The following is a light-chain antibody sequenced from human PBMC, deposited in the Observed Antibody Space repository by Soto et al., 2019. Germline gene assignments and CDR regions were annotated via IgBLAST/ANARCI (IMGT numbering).Light chain of an antibody. CDR3: QSYDSSLSGPV. V-gene: IGLV1-40*01. J-gene: IGLJ2*01. CDR1: SSNIGAGYD. Sequence: QSVLTQPPSVSGAPGQRVTISCTGSSSNIGAGYDVHWYQQLPGTAPKLLIYGNSNRPSGVPDRFSGSKSGTSASLAITGLQAEDEADYYCQSYDSSLSGPVFGGGTKRPS. CDR2: GNS.